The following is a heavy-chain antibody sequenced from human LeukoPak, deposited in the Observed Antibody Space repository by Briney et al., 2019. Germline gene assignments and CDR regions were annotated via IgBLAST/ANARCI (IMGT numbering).Heavy chain of an antibody. Sequence: ASVKVSCKASGGTFSSYAISWVRQAPGQGLEWMGRIIAYNGNTNYAQKLQGRVTMTTDTSTSTAYMELRSLRSDDTAVYYCARDGYNSWFDYWGQGTLVTVSS. D-gene: IGHD5-24*01. J-gene: IGHJ4*02. V-gene: IGHV1-18*01. CDR3: ARDGYNSWFDY. CDR1: GGTFSSYA. CDR2: IIAYNGNT.